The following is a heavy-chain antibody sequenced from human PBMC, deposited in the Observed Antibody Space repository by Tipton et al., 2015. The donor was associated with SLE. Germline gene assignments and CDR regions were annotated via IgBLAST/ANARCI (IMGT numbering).Heavy chain of an antibody. Sequence: TLSLTCAVSGGPFSGYYWSWIRQPPGNGLEWIGEVNHSGSTDYNPSLKSRVTIFVDTSKNQFSLKLSSVTAADTAVYYCARGWDYDFWSGDADYWGQGTLVTVSS. D-gene: IGHD3-3*01. J-gene: IGHJ4*02. CDR2: VNHSGST. CDR1: GGPFSGYY. V-gene: IGHV4-34*01. CDR3: ARGWDYDFWSGDADY.